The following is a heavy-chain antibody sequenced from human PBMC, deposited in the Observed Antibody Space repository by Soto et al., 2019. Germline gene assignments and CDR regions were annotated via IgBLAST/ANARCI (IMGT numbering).Heavy chain of an antibody. J-gene: IGHJ6*02. V-gene: IGHV3-23*01. CDR2: ISASGGTT. CDR3: AKRYYDDGSGPYGMDV. D-gene: IGHD3-22*01. Sequence: EVQLLESGGGLVQPGGSLRVSCAASGFTFSSDGMSWVRQAPGKGLEWVSAISASGGTTYYVDSVKGRFTISRDNSKNTLFLQMNSLRAEDTAVYYCAKRYYDDGSGPYGMDVWGQGTTVIVSS. CDR1: GFTFSSDG.